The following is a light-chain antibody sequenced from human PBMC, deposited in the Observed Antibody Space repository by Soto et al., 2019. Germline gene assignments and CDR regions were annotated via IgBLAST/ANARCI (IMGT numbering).Light chain of an antibody. Sequence: QSVLTQPASLSGSPGQSVTISCTGASSDVGGNDYVSWYQQHPGKAPKLILYEVNNRPSGVSNHFSGSKSGNTASLIISGLQADDEADDYCSSYSTTSTLGFGSGTKLTVL. V-gene: IGLV2-14*01. CDR3: SSYSTTSTLG. CDR2: EVN. CDR1: SSDVGGNDY. J-gene: IGLJ1*01.